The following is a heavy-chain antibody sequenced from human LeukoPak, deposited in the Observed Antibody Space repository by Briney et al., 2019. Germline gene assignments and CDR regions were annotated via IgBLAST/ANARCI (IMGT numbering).Heavy chain of an antibody. J-gene: IGHJ4*02. Sequence: SETLSLTCTVSGGSINNYYWSWIRQSPGKGLEWIGYIYYSGSTNYNPSLKSRVTISVDTSKNQFSLKLSSVTAADTAVYYCARHDSSGYYYFDYWGQGTLVTVSS. V-gene: IGHV4-59*08. CDR3: ARHDSSGYYYFDY. CDR2: IYYSGST. D-gene: IGHD3-22*01. CDR1: GGSINNYY.